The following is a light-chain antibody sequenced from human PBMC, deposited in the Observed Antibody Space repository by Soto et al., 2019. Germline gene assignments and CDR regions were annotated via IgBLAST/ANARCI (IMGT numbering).Light chain of an antibody. CDR2: EVR. V-gene: IGLV2-14*01. CDR3: CSYTENNIFVL. J-gene: IGLJ2*01. Sequence: QSALTQPASVSGSPGQSITISCTGTSSDVGGYNHVSWYQQHPGKAPKLIIYEVRNRPSGVSNRLSGSKSGNTASLTISGLQADDEADYYCCSYTENNIFVLFGGGTQLTVL. CDR1: SSDVGGYNH.